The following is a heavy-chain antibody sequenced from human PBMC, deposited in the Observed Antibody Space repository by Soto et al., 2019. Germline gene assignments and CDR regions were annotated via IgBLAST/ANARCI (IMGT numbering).Heavy chain of an antibody. CDR2: IRSKANSYMT. CDR1: GFTFSDHY. V-gene: IGHV3-72*01. D-gene: IGHD2-21*02. CDR3: TRDSSSGRGGHCYFDN. J-gene: IGHJ4*02. Sequence: EVQLVESGGGLVQPGGSLRLSCAVSGFTFSDHYMDWVRQAPGKGLEWVGRIRSKANSYMTEYAASVKGRFTISRDDSKNSLYLQMNSLKTEDTAVYYCTRDSSSGRGGHCYFDNWGQGTLVTVSS.